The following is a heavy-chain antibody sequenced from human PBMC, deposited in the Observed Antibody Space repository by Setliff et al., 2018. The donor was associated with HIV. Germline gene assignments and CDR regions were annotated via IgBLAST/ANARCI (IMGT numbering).Heavy chain of an antibody. Sequence: GSLRLSCAASGFTFSNAWMNWVRQAPGKGLEWVARLRSKIDGGTTEYAAPVKGRFTISRDDSINTLYLQMNSLKTEDTAIYYCTTKPPAADFQHWGQGTLVTVSS. D-gene: IGHD2-2*01. CDR1: GFTFSNAW. J-gene: IGHJ1*01. CDR3: TTKPPAADFQH. CDR2: LRSKIDGGTT. V-gene: IGHV3-15*07.